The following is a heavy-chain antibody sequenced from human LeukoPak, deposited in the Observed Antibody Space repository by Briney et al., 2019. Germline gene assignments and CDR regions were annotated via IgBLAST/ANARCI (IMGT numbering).Heavy chain of an antibody. D-gene: IGHD3-22*01. J-gene: IGHJ4*02. Sequence: ASVKVSFKASGYTFTSYAISWVRQAPGQGLEWMGWISAYDGNTNYAQKLQGRVTMTTDTSTSTAYMELRSLRSDDTAVYYCARDAGYYYDSSGPNPFRGYFDYWGQGTLVTVSS. CDR1: GYTFTSYA. CDR2: ISAYDGNT. CDR3: ARDAGYYYDSSGPNPFRGYFDY. V-gene: IGHV1-18*01.